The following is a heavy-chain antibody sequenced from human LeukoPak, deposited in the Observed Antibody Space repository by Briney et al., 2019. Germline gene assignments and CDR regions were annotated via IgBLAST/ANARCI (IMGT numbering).Heavy chain of an antibody. D-gene: IGHD6-13*01. J-gene: IGHJ4*02. CDR1: GFTFSTYA. V-gene: IGHV3-21*01. Sequence: GGSLRLSCTASGFTFSTYAMDWVRQAPGKGPEWVSSISGDSAYIYYADSVKGRFTVSRDNARNSLYLHMSSLKPEDTAVYYCARSTRISWSSFDFWGQGTLVTVSS. CDR3: ARSTRISWSSFDF. CDR2: ISGDSAYI.